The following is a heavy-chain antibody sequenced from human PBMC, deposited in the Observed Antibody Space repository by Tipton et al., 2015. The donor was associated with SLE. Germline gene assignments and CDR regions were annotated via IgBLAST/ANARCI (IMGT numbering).Heavy chain of an antibody. D-gene: IGHD3-3*01. CDR2: INHSGST. CDR3: AVRDFWSPKGAFDI. CDR1: GGSFSGYY. J-gene: IGHJ3*02. V-gene: IGHV4-34*01. Sequence: LRLSCAVYGGSFSGYYWSWIRQPPGKGLEGIGEINHSGSTNYNPSLKSRVTISVDTSKNQFSLKLSSVTAADTAVYYCAVRDFWSPKGAFDIWGQGTMVTVSS.